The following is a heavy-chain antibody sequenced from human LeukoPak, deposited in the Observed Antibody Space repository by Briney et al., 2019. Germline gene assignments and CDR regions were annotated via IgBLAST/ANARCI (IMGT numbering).Heavy chain of an antibody. CDR1: GFTFSSYG. V-gene: IGHV3-30*02. Sequence: AGGSLRLSCAASGFTFSSYGMHWVRQAPGKGLEWVAFIRYDGSNKYYADSVKGRFTISRDNSKNTLYLQMNSLRAEDTAVYYCAKEPPGIAVAGYFDYWGQGTLVTVSS. CDR2: IRYDGSNK. CDR3: AKEPPGIAVAGYFDY. J-gene: IGHJ4*02. D-gene: IGHD6-19*01.